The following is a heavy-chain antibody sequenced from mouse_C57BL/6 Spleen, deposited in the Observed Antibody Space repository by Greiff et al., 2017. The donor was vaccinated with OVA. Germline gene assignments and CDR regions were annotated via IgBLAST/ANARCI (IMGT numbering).Heavy chain of an antibody. D-gene: IGHD1-1*01. V-gene: IGHV1-64*01. CDR1: GYTFTSYW. CDR2: IHPNSGST. J-gene: IGHJ4*01. CDR3: ARGSVVADAMDY. Sequence: QVQLQQPGAELVKPGASVKLSCKASGYTFTSYWMHWVKQRPGQGLEWIGMIHPNSGSTNYNEKFKSKATLTVDKSSSTAYMQLSSLTSEDSAVYYCARGSVVADAMDYWGQGTSVTVSS.